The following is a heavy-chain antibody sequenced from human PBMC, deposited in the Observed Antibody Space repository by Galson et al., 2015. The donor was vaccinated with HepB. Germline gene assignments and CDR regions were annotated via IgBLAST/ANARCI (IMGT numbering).Heavy chain of an antibody. V-gene: IGHV4-34*01. CDR2: INHSGST. J-gene: IGHJ3*02. D-gene: IGHD2-2*01. CDR1: GGSFSGYY. CDR3: ASQNIVVVPAAMLDAFDI. Sequence: ETLSLTCAVYGGSFSGYYWSWIRQPPGKGLEWIGEINHSGSTNYNPSLKSRVTISVDTSKNQFSLKLSSVTAADTAVYYCASQNIVVVPAAMLDAFDIWGQGTMVTVSS.